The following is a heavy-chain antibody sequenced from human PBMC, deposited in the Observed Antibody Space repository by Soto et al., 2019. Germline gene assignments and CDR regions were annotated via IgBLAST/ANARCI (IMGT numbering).Heavy chain of an antibody. J-gene: IGHJ3*02. CDR3: ARDGDVISTRPRGAFDI. CDR2: IVPLFGTT. D-gene: IGHD6-6*01. CDR1: GGTFSSYT. Sequence: QVQLVQSGAEVKKPGSSVKVSCKASGGTFSSYTFSWVRQAPGQGLEWMGGIVPLFGTTNDAKIFQGRVTISADESASTVYMELISLRAEDPAMYYCARDGDVISTRPRGAFDIWGQGTVITVSS. V-gene: IGHV1-69*01.